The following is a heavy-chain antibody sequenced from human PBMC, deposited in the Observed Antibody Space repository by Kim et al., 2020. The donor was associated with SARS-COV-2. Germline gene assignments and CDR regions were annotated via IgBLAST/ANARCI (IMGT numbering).Heavy chain of an antibody. CDR2: ISVNGDTT. V-gene: IGHV3-23*01. CDR3: AKPPSEYTSRWFTYGLVV. D-gene: IGHD6-13*01. J-gene: IGHJ6*02. CDR1: GFTFSNYA. Sequence: GGSLRLSCAASGFTFSNYAMNWVRQAPGKGLEWVASISVNGDTTNYADSVKGRFTISRDNSKNTLYLQMNSLRAEDTAVYYCAKPPSEYTSRWFTYGLVVWGQGTTVTVSS.